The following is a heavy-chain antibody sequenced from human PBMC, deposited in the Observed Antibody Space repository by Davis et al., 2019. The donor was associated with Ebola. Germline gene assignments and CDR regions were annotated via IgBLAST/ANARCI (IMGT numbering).Heavy chain of an antibody. V-gene: IGHV1-18*01. D-gene: IGHD3-22*01. CDR2: ISAYNGNT. J-gene: IGHJ4*02. Sequence: AASVKVSCKASGYTFTSYGISWVRQAPRQGLEGMGWISAYNGNTNYAQKLQGRVTMTTDTSTSTAYMELRSLRSDETAVYYCARDLGYDSSGYYYEIDYWGQGTLVTVSS. CDR1: GYTFTSYG. CDR3: ARDLGYDSSGYYYEIDY.